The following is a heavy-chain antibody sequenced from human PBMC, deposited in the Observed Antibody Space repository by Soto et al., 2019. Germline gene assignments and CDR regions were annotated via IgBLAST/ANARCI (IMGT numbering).Heavy chain of an antibody. CDR3: AREYPNHNCWFDP. D-gene: IGHD1-1*01. CDR1: GFTFSSYA. J-gene: IGHJ5*02. V-gene: IGHV3-30*04. CDR2: ISYDGSNK. Sequence: GGSLRLSCAASGFTFSSYAMHWVRQAPGKGLEWVAVISYDGSNKYYADSVKGRFTISRDNSKNTLYLQMNSLRAEDTAVYYCAREYPNHNCWFDPWGQGTLVTVSS.